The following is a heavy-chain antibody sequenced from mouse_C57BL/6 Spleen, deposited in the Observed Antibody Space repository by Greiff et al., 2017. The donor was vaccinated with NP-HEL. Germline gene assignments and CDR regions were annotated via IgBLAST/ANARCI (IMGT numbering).Heavy chain of an antibody. Sequence: QVQLQQPGAELVKPGASVKLSCKASGYTFTSYWMQWVKQRPGQGLEWIGEIDPSDSYTNYNQKFKGKATLTVDTSSSTAYMQLSSLTSEDSAVYYCARGGSSYVPLAYWGQGTLVTVSA. J-gene: IGHJ3*01. CDR1: GYTFTSYW. V-gene: IGHV1-50*01. CDR2: IDPSDSYT. CDR3: ARGGSSYVPLAY. D-gene: IGHD1-1*01.